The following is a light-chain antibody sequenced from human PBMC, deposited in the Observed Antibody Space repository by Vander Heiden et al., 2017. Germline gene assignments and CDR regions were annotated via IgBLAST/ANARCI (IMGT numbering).Light chain of an antibody. CDR2: AAS. Sequence: SPSSVFASVGDRVSITCRASQGINNWLVWYQQKPGKAPKLLIYAASNLQSGVPPRFSGSGSGTDFTLTISSLQPEDFATYYCEQTNSSPYTFGQGTKVEIK. CDR1: QGINNW. CDR3: EQTNSSPYT. V-gene: IGKV1-12*02. J-gene: IGKJ2*01.